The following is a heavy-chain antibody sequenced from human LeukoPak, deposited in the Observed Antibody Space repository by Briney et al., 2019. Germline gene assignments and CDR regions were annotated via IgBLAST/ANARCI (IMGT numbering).Heavy chain of an antibody. J-gene: IGHJ4*02. CDR1: GYTFTNYG. CDR3: ARVMRHYCSSTFCHNPYYFEY. D-gene: IGHD2-2*02. Sequence: ASVTVSCKTSGYTFTNYGISWVRQAPGQGLEWMGWISAYNGNTNYAQKLQGRVTMTTDTSTSTAYMELKSLRSDDTAVYYCARVMRHYCSSTFCHNPYYFEYWGQGTLVTVSS. V-gene: IGHV1-18*01. CDR2: ISAYNGNT.